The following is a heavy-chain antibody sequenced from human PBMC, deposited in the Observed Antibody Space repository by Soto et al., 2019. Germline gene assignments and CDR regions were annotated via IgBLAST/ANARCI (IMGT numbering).Heavy chain of an antibody. CDR2: ISETSRAA. CDR3: ANDYVAVTPHYSGLSAV. J-gene: IGHJ3*01. Sequence: EVQLLESGGRLVQPGGSLTVSCAASGFTSGTYAITWVRQAPGKGLQWVSAISETSRAAYYADSVRGRVIISRDISKSSVHLQMNSLRAEDTAVYYCANDYVAVTPHYSGLSAVWGQGTVVTVSS. CDR1: GFTSGTYA. D-gene: IGHD5-12*01. V-gene: IGHV3-23*01.